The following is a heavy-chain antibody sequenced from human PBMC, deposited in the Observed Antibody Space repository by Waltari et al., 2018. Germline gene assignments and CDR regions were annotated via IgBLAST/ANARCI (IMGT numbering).Heavy chain of an antibody. D-gene: IGHD2-15*01. V-gene: IGHV4-4*02. J-gene: IGHJ4*02. CDR2: VHGSGKT. CDR3: ARDRGRGLYLDS. Sequence: QLQLQESAPGLVKPSGTLSPTCAVSGDSMISTDWWTWVRQPPGKGLEWLGQVHGSGKTNYSPSFATRVTISLDTYSKQFSLTMTYATAADTAVYYCARDRGRGLYLDSWGPGTLVTVSP. CDR1: GDSMISTDW.